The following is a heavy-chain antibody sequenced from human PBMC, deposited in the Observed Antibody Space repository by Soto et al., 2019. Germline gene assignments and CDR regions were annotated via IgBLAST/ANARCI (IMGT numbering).Heavy chain of an antibody. CDR1: GYTFTSYD. CDR2: MNPNSGNT. D-gene: IGHD3-22*01. V-gene: IGHV1-8*01. J-gene: IGHJ3*02. CDR3: ATYYYDSSGPGEAFDI. Sequence: ASVKVSCNASGYTFTSYDINWVRQATGQGLEWMGWMNPNSGNTGYAQKFQGRVTMTRNTSISTAYMELSSLRSEDTAVYYCATYYYDSSGPGEAFDIWGQGTMVTVSS.